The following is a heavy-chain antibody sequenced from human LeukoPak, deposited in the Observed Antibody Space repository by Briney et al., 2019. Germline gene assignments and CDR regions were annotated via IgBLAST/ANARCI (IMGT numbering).Heavy chain of an antibody. CDR1: EFTFSSYG. D-gene: IGHD6-13*01. J-gene: IGHJ6*02. CDR3: AKDGPGYSSIYYYGMDV. CDR2: ISYDGSNK. Sequence: GGSLRLSCAASEFTFSSYGMHWVRQAPGKGLEWVAVISYDGSNKYYIDSVKGRFAISRDNSKNTLYLQMNSLRAEDTAVYYCAKDGPGYSSIYYYGMDVWGQGTTVTVSS. V-gene: IGHV3-30*18.